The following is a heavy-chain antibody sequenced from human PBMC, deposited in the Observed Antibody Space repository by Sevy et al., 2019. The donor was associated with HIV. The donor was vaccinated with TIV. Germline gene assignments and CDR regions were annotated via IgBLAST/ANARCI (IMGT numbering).Heavy chain of an antibody. CDR2: IRSEAGGGTT. D-gene: IGHD3-22*01. V-gene: IGHV3-15*01. J-gene: IGHJ4*02. Sequence: GGSLRLSCAASGLSFSNAWMAWVRQAPGKGLEWVGRIRSEAGGGTTDFAAFGKGKFTISRDDPKNTLYLQMNSLKTEDTAVYYCAIDHRRDGMIVVPFEKWGLGTLVTVSS. CDR1: GLSFSNAW. CDR3: AIDHRRDGMIVVPFEK.